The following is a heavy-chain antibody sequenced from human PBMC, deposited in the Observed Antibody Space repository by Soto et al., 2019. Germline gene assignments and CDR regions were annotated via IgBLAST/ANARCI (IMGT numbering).Heavy chain of an antibody. CDR1: GFTFSSYA. CDR2: ISGSGGST. Sequence: PGGSLRLSCAASGFTFSSYAMSWVRQAPGKGLEWVSAISGSGGSTYYADSVKGRFTISRDNSKNTLYLQMNSLRAEDTAVYYCAKDAWDYYGSGSYFCWFDPWGQGTLVTVSS. D-gene: IGHD3-10*01. J-gene: IGHJ5*02. V-gene: IGHV3-23*01. CDR3: AKDAWDYYGSGSYFCWFDP.